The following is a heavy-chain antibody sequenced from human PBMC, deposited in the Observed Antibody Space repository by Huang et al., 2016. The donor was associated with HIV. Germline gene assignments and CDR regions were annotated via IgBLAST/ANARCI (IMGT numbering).Heavy chain of an antibody. CDR2: DNPNRGGT. J-gene: IGHJ6*02. D-gene: IGHD2-2*01. V-gene: IGHV1-2*02. CDR3: AAGVVPAADYYYYYGMDV. CDR1: GYTFTGYY. Sequence: QVQLVQSGAEVKKPGASVKVSCKASGYTFTGYYMHWVRQAPGQGLEGMGWDNPNRGGTNYAQKFQGRVTMTRDTSISTAYMELSRLRSDDTAVYYCAAGVVPAADYYYYYGMDVWGQGTTVTVSS.